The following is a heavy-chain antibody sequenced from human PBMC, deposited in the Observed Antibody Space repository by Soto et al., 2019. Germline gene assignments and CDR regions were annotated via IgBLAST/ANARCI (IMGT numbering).Heavy chain of an antibody. CDR1: GDSVSSNSAA. CDR3: ARDQEDSSSWYRHYYYGMDV. J-gene: IGHJ6*02. V-gene: IGHV6-1*01. CDR2: TYYRSKWYN. D-gene: IGHD6-13*01. Sequence: SRTLSLTCAISGDSVSSNSAAWNWIRQSPSRGLEWLGRTYYRSKWYNDYAVSVKSRITINPDTSKNQFSLQLNSVTPEDTAVYYCARDQEDSSSWYRHYYYGMDVWGQGTTVTVSS.